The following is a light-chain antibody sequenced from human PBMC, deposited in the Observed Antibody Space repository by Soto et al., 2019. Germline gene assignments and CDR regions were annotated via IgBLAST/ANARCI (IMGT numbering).Light chain of an antibody. V-gene: IGKV3-15*01. CDR2: GAS. Sequence: EIELTQSPATLSVSQGERVTLSFRTSHSVNSHVAWYQQKPGQAPRLLLYGASTRATGIPARFSGSGSGAEFTLTISSLQSEDFAVYYCQQYNNWPSFGQVTRLEIK. CDR3: QQYNNWPS. CDR1: HSVNSH. J-gene: IGKJ5*01.